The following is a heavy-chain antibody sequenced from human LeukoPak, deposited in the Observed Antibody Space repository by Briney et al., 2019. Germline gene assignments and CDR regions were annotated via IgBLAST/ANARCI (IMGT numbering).Heavy chain of an antibody. V-gene: IGHV3-23*01. Sequence: PGGSLRLSCAASGFTFSTYGMSWVRQAPGKGLEWVSGISGSGTSTYYADSVKGRFTISRDNSKNTLYLQMNSLRAEDTAVYYCAKGSDYYYYYYMDVWGKGTTVTISS. CDR1: GFTFSTYG. CDR3: AKGSDYYYYYYMDV. CDR2: ISGSGTST. J-gene: IGHJ6*03.